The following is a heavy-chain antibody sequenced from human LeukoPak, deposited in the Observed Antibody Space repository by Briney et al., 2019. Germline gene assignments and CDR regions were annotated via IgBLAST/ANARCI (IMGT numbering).Heavy chain of an antibody. V-gene: IGHV3-30-3*01. D-gene: IGHD3-3*01. Sequence: GGSLRLSCAASGFTFSSYAMHWVRQAPGKGLEWVAVISYDGSNKYYADSVKGRFTISRDNSKNTLYLQMNSLRAEDTAVYYCARVHPNYDFWSGYQDIDYWGQGTLVTVSS. CDR2: ISYDGSNK. J-gene: IGHJ4*02. CDR1: GFTFSSYA. CDR3: ARVHPNYDFWSGYQDIDY.